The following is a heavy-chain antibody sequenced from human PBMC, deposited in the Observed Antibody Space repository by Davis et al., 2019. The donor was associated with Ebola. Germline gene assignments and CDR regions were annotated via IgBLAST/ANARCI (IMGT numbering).Heavy chain of an antibody. CDR3: ARGWLRSTFDQ. CDR1: GDSVSSSGGA. D-gene: IGHD5-12*01. CDR2: PYYSSKWYT. V-gene: IGHV6-1*01. J-gene: IGHJ4*02. Sequence: HSQTPSLTCAISGDSVSSSGGAWNWIRQSPSRGLEWLGSPYYSSKWYTDSTLSVKSRITISADTAKNQLALHLDSVPPEDTAVYYCARGWLRSTFDQWGQGTLVTVSS.